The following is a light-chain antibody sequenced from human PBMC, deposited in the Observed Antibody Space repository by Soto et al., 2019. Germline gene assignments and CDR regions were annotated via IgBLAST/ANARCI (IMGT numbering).Light chain of an antibody. J-gene: IGKJ2*01. CDR2: SAS. CDR3: QQSYTTPHT. CDR1: QTIINY. Sequence: DIQMTQSPSSLSASVGDRVTITCRASQTIINYLHWYQQKPERAPKLLIYSASSLRNGVPSRFSGSGSGTDFTLTISSLQPEDFATYYCQQSYTTPHTFGQGTRLEMK. V-gene: IGKV1-39*01.